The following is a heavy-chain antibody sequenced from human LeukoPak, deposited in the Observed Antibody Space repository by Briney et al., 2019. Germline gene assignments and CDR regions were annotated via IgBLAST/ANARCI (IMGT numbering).Heavy chain of an antibody. V-gene: IGHV3-74*01. CDR1: GFTFTDFW. D-gene: IGHD2-21*01. CDR3: ATGPYSAFEM. CDR2: VKGDEIST. J-gene: IGHJ3*02. Sequence: GGSLRLSCAASGFTFTDFWMHWVRQAPGGGLVWVSRVKGDEISTLYADSVKGRFTISRDNAKNTLYLQMNSLRADDTALYYCATGPYSAFEMWGQGTMVTVSS.